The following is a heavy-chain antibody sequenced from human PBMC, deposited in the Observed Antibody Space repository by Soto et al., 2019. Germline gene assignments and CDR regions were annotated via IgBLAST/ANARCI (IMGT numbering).Heavy chain of an antibody. D-gene: IGHD2-21*02. CDR1: GTSMSGHF. J-gene: IGHJ4*02. Sequence: SETLSLTCTVSGTSMSGHFWSWMRQPPGKGLEWIGYGYYSGSTNYNPSLKSRVTISVDTSKNQFSLKLSSVTAADTAVYYRARVVTPRFAYGGQGTLVTVSS. CDR3: ARVVTPRFAY. CDR2: GYYSGST. V-gene: IGHV4-59*11.